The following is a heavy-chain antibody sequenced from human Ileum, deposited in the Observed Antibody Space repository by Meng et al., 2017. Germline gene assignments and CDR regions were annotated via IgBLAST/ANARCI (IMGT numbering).Heavy chain of an antibody. CDR3: AKDTYYYDSSGYPTFDY. D-gene: IGHD3-22*01. CDR2: ISGSGGST. Sequence: EVQLLESGGGLVQPRGSLRLSCAASGFTFSSYAMSWVRQAPGKGLEWVSAISGSGGSTYYADSVKGRFTISRDNSKNTLYLQMNSLRAEDTAVYYCAKDTYYYDSSGYPTFDYWGQGTLVTVSS. J-gene: IGHJ4*02. CDR1: GFTFSSYA. V-gene: IGHV3-23*01.